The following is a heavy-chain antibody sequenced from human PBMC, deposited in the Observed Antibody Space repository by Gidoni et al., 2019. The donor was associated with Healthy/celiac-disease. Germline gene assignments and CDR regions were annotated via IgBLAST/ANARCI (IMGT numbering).Heavy chain of an antibody. D-gene: IGHD1-26*01. V-gene: IGHV4-59*01. J-gene: IGHJ4*02. Sequence: QVQLQESGPGLVKPSETLSLTCTVSGCSISSYYWSWIRQPPGKGLEWIGYIYYSGSTNYNPSLKSRVTISVDTSKNQFSLKLSSVTAADTAVYYCARVGATGYFDYWGQGTLVTVSS. CDR3: ARVGATGYFDY. CDR2: IYYSGST. CDR1: GCSISSYY.